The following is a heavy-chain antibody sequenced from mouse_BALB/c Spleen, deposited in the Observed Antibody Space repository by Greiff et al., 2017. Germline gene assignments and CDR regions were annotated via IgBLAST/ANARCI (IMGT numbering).Heavy chain of an antibody. V-gene: IGHV3-6*02. J-gene: IGHJ3*01. CDR2: ISYDGSN. CDR1: GYSITSGYY. Sequence: EVQLQESGPGLVKPSQSLSLTCSVTGYSITSGYYWNWIRQFPGNKLEWMGYISYDGSNNYNPSLKNRISITRDTSKNQFFLKLNSVTTEDTATYYCARDGTTVPFFAYWGQGTLVTVSA. CDR3: ARDGTTVPFFAY. D-gene: IGHD1-1*01.